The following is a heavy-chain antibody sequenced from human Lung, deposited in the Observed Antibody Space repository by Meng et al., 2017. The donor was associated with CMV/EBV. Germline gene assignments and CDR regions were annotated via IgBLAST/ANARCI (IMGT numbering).Heavy chain of an antibody. D-gene: IGHD3-9*01. J-gene: IGHJ3*02. CDR3: ARERYFDWLGDAFDI. Sequence: SCAASGFTFSSYWMSWVRQAPGKGLEWVANIKQDGSEKYYVDSVKGRITISRDNAKNSLYLQMNSLRAEDTAVYYCARERYFDWLGDAFDIWGQGTMVTVSS. V-gene: IGHV3-7*01. CDR2: IKQDGSEK. CDR1: GFTFSSYW.